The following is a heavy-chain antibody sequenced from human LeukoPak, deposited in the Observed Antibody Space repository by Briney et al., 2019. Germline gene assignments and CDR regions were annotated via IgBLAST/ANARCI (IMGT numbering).Heavy chain of an antibody. V-gene: IGHV1-46*01. D-gene: IGHD6-13*01. CDR3: ARVNTYSSRGGGLDP. CDR1: GYIFTSYY. Sequence: ASVKVSCKASGYIFTSYYMHWVRQAPGQGLEWMGIINPSGGSTSYAQKFQGRVTMTRDTSTSTVYMEPSSLRSEDTAVYYCARVNTYSSRGGGLDPWGQGTLVTVSS. J-gene: IGHJ5*02. CDR2: INPSGGST.